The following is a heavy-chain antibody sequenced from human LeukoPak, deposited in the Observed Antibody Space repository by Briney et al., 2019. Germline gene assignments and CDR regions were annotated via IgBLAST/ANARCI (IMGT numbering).Heavy chain of an antibody. J-gene: IGHJ3*02. V-gene: IGHV3-23*01. Sequence: GGSLRLSCAASGFTFSNYAMSWVRQAPGKGLEWVSTISGSGSSTYYADSVKGRFTISRDNSRNTLYLQMDSLRAEDSAVYYCAKDPPRGSGDAFDIWGQGTRVTVSS. CDR3: AKDPPRGSGDAFDI. CDR2: ISGSGSST. CDR1: GFTFSNYA. D-gene: IGHD2-15*01.